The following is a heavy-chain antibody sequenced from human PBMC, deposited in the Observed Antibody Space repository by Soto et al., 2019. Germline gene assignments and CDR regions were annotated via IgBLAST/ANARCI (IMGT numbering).Heavy chain of an antibody. Sequence: ASVKVSCKVSGYTLSELSIHWGRQAPGKGLEWMGCFDPEDGETIYAQKFQGRVTMTEDTSTDTAYMELSSLRSEDTAVYYCATGVVGATRVSALDYWGQGTLVTAPQ. CDR1: GYTLSELS. J-gene: IGHJ4*02. CDR2: FDPEDGET. CDR3: ATGVVGATRVSALDY. D-gene: IGHD1-26*01. V-gene: IGHV1-24*01.